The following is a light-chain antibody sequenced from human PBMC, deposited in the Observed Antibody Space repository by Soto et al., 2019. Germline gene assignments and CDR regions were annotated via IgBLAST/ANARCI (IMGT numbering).Light chain of an antibody. CDR3: QQYVTSPWT. CDR2: GGF. Sequence: EIVLTQSPGTLSLSPGERVTLSCRASQSVSDTFIAWYQQKPGQAPRLLIYGGFYRATGIPDRFSGSGSGTDFTLTITRLEPEDLAMYSCQQYVTSPWTFGQGTRLDIK. J-gene: IGKJ1*01. CDR1: QSVSDTF. V-gene: IGKV3-20*01.